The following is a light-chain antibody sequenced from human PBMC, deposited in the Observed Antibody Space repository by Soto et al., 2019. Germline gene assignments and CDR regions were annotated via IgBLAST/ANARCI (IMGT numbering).Light chain of an antibody. CDR1: SSDVGGYHY. CDR2: EVS. CDR3: SSYTSSSTRV. V-gene: IGLV2-14*01. Sequence: QSALTQPASVSGSPGQSITISCTGTSSDVGGYHYVSWYQQHPGKAPKLMIYEVSNRPSGVSNRFSGSKSGNTASLTISGLQAEDEADYYCSSYTSSSTRVFGTGTKLTV. J-gene: IGLJ1*01.